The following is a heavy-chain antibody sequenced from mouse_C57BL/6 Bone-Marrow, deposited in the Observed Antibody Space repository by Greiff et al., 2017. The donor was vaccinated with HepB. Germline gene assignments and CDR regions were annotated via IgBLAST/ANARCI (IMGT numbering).Heavy chain of an antibody. CDR2: INPNNGGT. CDR1: GYTFTDYY. V-gene: IGHV1-26*01. Sequence: EVKLQQSGPELVKPGASVKISCKASGYTFTDYYMNWVKQSHGKSLEWIGDINPNNGGTSYNQKFKGKATLTVDKSSSTAYMELRSLTSEDSAVYYCARNYGSSYKWYFDVWGTGTTVTVSS. D-gene: IGHD1-1*01. CDR3: ARNYGSSYKWYFDV. J-gene: IGHJ1*03.